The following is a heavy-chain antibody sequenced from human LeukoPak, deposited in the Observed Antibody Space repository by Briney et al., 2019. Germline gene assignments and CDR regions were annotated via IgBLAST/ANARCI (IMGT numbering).Heavy chain of an antibody. D-gene: IGHD3-10*01. CDR2: IYPGDSDI. V-gene: IGHV5-51*01. J-gene: IGHJ4*02. CDR1: GYSFTTYW. CDR3: ARQNASGSPTY. Sequence: GESLKISCKGSGYSFTTYWIGWVRQMPGKGLEWMGIIYPGDSDIRYSPSFQGQVTISADKSISTAYLQWNSLKSSDTAIYYCARQNASGSPTYWGQGTLVTVSS.